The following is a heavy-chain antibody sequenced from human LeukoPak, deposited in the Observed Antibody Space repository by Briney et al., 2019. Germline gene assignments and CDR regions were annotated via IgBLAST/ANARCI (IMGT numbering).Heavy chain of an antibody. CDR3: AREPGRYYGSGSPGTFDY. CDR1: GGSISSGGYY. V-gene: IGHV4-31*03. D-gene: IGHD3-10*01. Sequence: SETLSLTCTVSGGSISSGGYYWSWIRQHPGKDLEWIGYIYYSGSTYYNPSLKSRVTISVDTSKNQFSLKLSSVTAADTAVYYCAREPGRYYGSGSPGTFDYWGQGTLVTVSS. J-gene: IGHJ4*02. CDR2: IYYSGST.